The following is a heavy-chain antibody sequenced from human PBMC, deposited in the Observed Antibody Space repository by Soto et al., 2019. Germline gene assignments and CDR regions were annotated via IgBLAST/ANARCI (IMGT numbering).Heavy chain of an antibody. CDR2: INSDGSST. J-gene: IGHJ6*02. D-gene: IGHD3-3*01. CDR3: ARGLRFLEWLSPYYYYGMDV. CDR1: GFTFSSYW. V-gene: IGHV3-74*01. Sequence: GGSLRLSCAASGFTFSSYWMHWVRQAPGKGLVWVSRINSDGSSTSYAVSVKGRFTISRDNAKNTLYLQMNSLRAEDTAVYYCARGLRFLEWLSPYYYYGMDVWGQGTTVTVSS.